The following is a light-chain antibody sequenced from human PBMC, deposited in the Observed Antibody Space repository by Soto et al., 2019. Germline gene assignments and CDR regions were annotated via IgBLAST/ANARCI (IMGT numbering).Light chain of an antibody. J-gene: IGKJ4*01. CDR1: QSISSY. CDR2: KAS. Sequence: DLQMPQSPSSLSASVGDRVTITCRASQSISSYLNWYQQKPGKAPKLLIYKASSLESGVPSRFSGSASGTEFTLTISSLQPDDFATYYCQQYDNYPLTFGGGTKVDIK. CDR3: QQYDNYPLT. V-gene: IGKV1-5*03.